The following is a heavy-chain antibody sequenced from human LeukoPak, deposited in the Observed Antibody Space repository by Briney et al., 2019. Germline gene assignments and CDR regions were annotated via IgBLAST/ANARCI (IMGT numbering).Heavy chain of an antibody. Sequence: SETLSLTCTVSGGSISSSNYYWGWLRQPPGKGLEWIGSIHYRGNTYYNPSLKSRVTISVDTSKNQFSLKLSSVTAADTAVYYCARSAPRYCSSTSCYGGLLEFDPWGQGTLVTVS. CDR3: ARSAPRYCSSTSCYGGLLEFDP. CDR1: GGSISSSNYY. D-gene: IGHD2-2*01. CDR2: IHYRGNT. V-gene: IGHV4-39*01. J-gene: IGHJ5*02.